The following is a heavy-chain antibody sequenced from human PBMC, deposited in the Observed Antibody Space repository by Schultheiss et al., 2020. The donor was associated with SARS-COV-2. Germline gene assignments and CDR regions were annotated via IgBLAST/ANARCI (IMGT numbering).Heavy chain of an antibody. CDR1: GFTFSSYS. Sequence: GGSLRLSCAASGFTFSSYSMNWVRQAPGKGLEWVSSISSSGSTIYYADSVKGRFTISRDNAKNSLYLQMNSLRAEDTAVYYCAKGGRSSSWPFYYYYGMDVWGQGTTVTVSS. J-gene: IGHJ6*02. CDR2: ISSSGSTI. CDR3: AKGGRSSSWPFYYYYGMDV. D-gene: IGHD6-13*01. V-gene: IGHV3-48*04.